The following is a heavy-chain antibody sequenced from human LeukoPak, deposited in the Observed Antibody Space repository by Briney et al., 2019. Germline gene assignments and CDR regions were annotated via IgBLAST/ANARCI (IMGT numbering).Heavy chain of an antibody. V-gene: IGHV4-59*01. D-gene: IGHD2-15*01. Sequence: SETLSLTCTVSGGSISSYYWSWIRQPPGKGLEWIGYIYYSGSTNYNPSLKSRVTISVDTSKNQFSLKLSSVTAADTAVYYCARGPHCSGGSCYFLNYYYYYMDVWGKGTTVTISS. J-gene: IGHJ6*03. CDR2: IYYSGST. CDR3: ARGPHCSGGSCYFLNYYYYYMDV. CDR1: GGSISSYY.